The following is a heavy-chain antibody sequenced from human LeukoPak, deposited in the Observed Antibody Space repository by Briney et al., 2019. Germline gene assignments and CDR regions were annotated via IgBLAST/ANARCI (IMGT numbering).Heavy chain of an antibody. D-gene: IGHD1-26*01. V-gene: IGHV1-18*01. CDR2: ISAYNGNT. J-gene: IGHJ4*02. Sequence: GASVKVSCKTSGYTFTNYGISWVRQAPGQGLERMGWISAYNGNTNYAQKLQGRVTMTTDTSTSTAYMELRSLRSDDTAVYYCARVPSRPVGATVDYWGQGTLVTVSS. CDR1: GYTFTNYG. CDR3: ARVPSRPVGATVDY.